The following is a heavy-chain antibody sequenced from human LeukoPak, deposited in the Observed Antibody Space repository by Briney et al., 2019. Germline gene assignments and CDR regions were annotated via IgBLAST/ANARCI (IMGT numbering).Heavy chain of an antibody. J-gene: IGHJ2*01. Sequence: ASTKVSCKASLYTFINYGFTWVRRARGHHLKSMGWISAYIGETNYLKKFQGRVTMTTDTSTSTVYMELRSLRSDDTAVYYCARVSTNSRVAGYDPRLYFDLWGRGTAVTVS. CDR3: ARVSTNSRVAGYDPRLYFDL. CDR2: ISAYIGET. CDR1: LYTFINYG. D-gene: IGHD5-12*01. V-gene: IGHV1-18*04.